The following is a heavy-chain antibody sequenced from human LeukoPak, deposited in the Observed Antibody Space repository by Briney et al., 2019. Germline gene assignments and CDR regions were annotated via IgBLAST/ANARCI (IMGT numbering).Heavy chain of an antibody. CDR2: ISWNSGSI. CDR1: GFTFDDYA. D-gene: IGHD3-9*01. J-gene: IGHJ4*02. Sequence: GRSLRLSCAAFGFTFDDYAMHWVRQASGKGLEWVSGISWNSGSIGYADSVKGRFTISRDNAKNSLYLQMNSLRAEDTALYYCAKDTNYDILTGSTSYDYWGQGTLVTVSS. V-gene: IGHV3-9*01. CDR3: AKDTNYDILTGSTSYDY.